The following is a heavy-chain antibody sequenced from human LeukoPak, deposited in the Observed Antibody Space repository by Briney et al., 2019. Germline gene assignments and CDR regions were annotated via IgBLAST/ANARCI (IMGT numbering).Heavy chain of an antibody. CDR2: ISGSGGST. CDR1: GFTFSSYA. CDR3: ARGRRSGGITMIRGVKDRGWFDP. Sequence: GSLRLSCAASGFTFSSYAMSWVRQAPGKGLEWVSAISGSGGSTYYADSVKGRFTISRDDSKKMLYLQMNSLRPEDTAVYYCARGRRSGGITMIRGVKDRGWFDPWGQGTLVTVSS. J-gene: IGHJ5*02. V-gene: IGHV3-23*01. D-gene: IGHD3-10*01.